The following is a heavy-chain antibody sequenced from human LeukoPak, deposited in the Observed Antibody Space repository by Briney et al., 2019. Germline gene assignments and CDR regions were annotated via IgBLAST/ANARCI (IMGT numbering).Heavy chain of an antibody. CDR2: IYYSGST. CDR1: GGSISSGGYY. Sequence: MPSETLSLTCTVSGGSISSGGYYWSWIRQRPGKGLEWIGYIYYSGSTYYNPSLKSRVTISVDTSKNQFSLKLSSVTAADTAVYYCARGLDPYYYDSSGYYYLVWGQGTLVTVSS. V-gene: IGHV4-31*03. J-gene: IGHJ4*02. D-gene: IGHD3-22*01. CDR3: ARGLDPYYYDSSGYYYLV.